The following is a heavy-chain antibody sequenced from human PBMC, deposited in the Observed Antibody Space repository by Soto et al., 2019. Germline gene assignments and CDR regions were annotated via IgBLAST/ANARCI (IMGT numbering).Heavy chain of an antibody. J-gene: IGHJ4*02. CDR3: ARGPVVTPFVDY. CDR2: IYYSGST. V-gene: IGHV4-61*01. Sequence: PSETPSLTCTVSGGSVTSGNYYWSWVRQPPGKGLEWIGHIYYSGSTNYNPSLKSRVTISVDASKNQFSLKLSSVTAADTAIYYCARGPVVTPFVDYWGQGTLVTVSS. CDR1: GGSVTSGNYY. D-gene: IGHD2-21*02.